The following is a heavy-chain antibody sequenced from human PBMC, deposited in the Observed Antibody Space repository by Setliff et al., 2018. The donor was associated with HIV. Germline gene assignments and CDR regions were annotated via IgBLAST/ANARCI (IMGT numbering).Heavy chain of an antibody. V-gene: IGHV1-46*02. CDR1: GYTFDIYY. CDR3: ARDGINYDFWSGQNASNWFDP. D-gene: IGHD3-3*01. J-gene: IGHJ5*02. Sequence: VASVKVSCKTSGYTFDIYYIHWVRQAPGQGLEWMGVIDPTGGRTTYAQKFEDRVTMTRDLSTSTVYMKLTRLKSEDVAIYYCARDGINYDFWSGQNASNWFDPWGQGTLVTVSS. CDR2: IDPTGGRT.